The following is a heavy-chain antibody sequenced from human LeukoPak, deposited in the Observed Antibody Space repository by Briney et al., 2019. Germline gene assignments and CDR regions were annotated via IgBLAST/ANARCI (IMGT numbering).Heavy chain of an antibody. V-gene: IGHV3-23*01. J-gene: IGHJ6*04. Sequence: GGSLRLSCAASGFAFSAYAMTWVRQAPGKGLEWVSAISGSGSSTFYADSVKGRFTISRDNSKNTLYLQMNSLRAEDTAIYYCAKTSGSGNYYYYYYGMDVWGKGATVTVSS. CDR2: ISGSGSST. D-gene: IGHD3-10*01. CDR1: GFAFSAYA. CDR3: AKTSGSGNYYYYYYGMDV.